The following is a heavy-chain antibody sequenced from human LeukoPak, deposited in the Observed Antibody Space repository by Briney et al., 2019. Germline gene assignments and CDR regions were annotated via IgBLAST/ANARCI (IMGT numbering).Heavy chain of an antibody. Sequence: KSSETLSLTCTVSGGSISISSYYWGWIRQPPGKGLEWIGSIYYSGSTYYNPSLKSRVTISVDTSKNQFSLKLSSVTAADTAVYYCARQRRDGYKNRDGYYYYMDVWGKGTTVTVSS. CDR3: ARQRRDGYKNRDGYYYYMDV. V-gene: IGHV4-39*01. CDR1: GGSISISSYY. D-gene: IGHD5-24*01. J-gene: IGHJ6*03. CDR2: IYYSGST.